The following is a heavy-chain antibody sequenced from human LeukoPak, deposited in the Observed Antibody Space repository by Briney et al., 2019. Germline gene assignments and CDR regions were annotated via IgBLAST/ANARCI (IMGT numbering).Heavy chain of an antibody. CDR1: GFTFSSYS. Sequence: PGGSLRLSCAASGFTFSSYSMNWVRQAPGKGLEWVSSISSSSSYIYYADSVKGRFTISRDNAKNTLYLQMNSLRAEDTAVYYCAKDSGIIITGAFDIWGQGTMVTVSS. D-gene: IGHD1-26*01. J-gene: IGHJ3*02. CDR3: AKDSGIIITGAFDI. CDR2: ISSSSSYI. V-gene: IGHV3-21*04.